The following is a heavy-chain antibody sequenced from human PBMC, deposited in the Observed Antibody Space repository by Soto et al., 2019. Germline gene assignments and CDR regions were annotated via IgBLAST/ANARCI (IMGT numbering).Heavy chain of an antibody. CDR1: GGSISSYY. CDR3: ARGFHYYDSSGYYS. Sequence: KTSETLSLTCTVSGGSISSYYWSWIRQPPGKGLEWIGYIYYSGSTNYNPSLKSRVTISVDTSKNQFSLKLSSVTAADTAVYYCARGFHYYDSSGYYSWGQGTRVTVSS. CDR2: IYYSGST. D-gene: IGHD3-22*01. J-gene: IGHJ4*02. V-gene: IGHV4-59*13.